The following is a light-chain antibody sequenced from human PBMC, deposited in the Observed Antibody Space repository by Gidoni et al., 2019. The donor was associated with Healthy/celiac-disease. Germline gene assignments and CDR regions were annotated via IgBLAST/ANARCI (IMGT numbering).Light chain of an antibody. J-gene: IGKJ4*01. CDR2: AAS. CDR1: QSISSY. Sequence: IQMTQSPSSLSASVGDRVTITCRASQSISSYLNWYQQKPGKAPKLLIYAASSLQSGVPSRFSGSGSGTDFTLTISSLQPEDFATYYCQQSYRKRTFGGGTKVEIK. CDR3: QQSYRKRT. V-gene: IGKV1-39*01.